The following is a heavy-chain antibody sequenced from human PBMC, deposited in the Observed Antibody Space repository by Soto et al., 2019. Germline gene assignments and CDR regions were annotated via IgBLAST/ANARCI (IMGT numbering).Heavy chain of an antibody. D-gene: IGHD3-22*01. CDR1: GFSLRTRGVG. CDR2: VYWNDDK. J-gene: IGHJ6*02. V-gene: IGHV2-5*01. Sequence: QITLKESGPTLVKPTQTLTLTCTFSGFSLRTRGVGVGWIRQPPGKALEWLAVVYWNDDKRYSPSLETRLTITKDTSKNQVVLTMTNMDPVDTATYYCAHLYFYDSSGYYYTYHYGMDVWGQGTTVTVSS. CDR3: AHLYFYDSSGYYYTYHYGMDV.